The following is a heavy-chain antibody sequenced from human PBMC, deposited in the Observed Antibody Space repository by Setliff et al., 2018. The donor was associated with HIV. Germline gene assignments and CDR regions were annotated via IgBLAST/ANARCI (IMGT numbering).Heavy chain of an antibody. Sequence: SETLSLTCTVSGDSIGDYYWNWIRQPAGKGLEWIGRVYASAYSNYNPSLKRRVTMSVDTSQNQFSLKLRSVNAADTAIYYCARDWVTRSNDYGSGSPWYFDFWGRGILVTVSS. CDR2: VYASAYS. CDR3: ARDWVTRSNDYGSGSPWYFDF. V-gene: IGHV4-4*07. D-gene: IGHD3-10*01. CDR1: GDSIGDYY. J-gene: IGHJ2*01.